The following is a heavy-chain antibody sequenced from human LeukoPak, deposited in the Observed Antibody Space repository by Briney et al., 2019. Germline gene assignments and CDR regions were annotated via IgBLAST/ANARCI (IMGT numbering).Heavy chain of an antibody. V-gene: IGHV3-9*01. CDR2: ISWNSGSI. Sequence: GGSLRLSCAASGFIFDDFAMHWVRQAPGKGLEWVSGISWNSGSIGYADSVKGRFTISRDNAKNSLYLQMNSLRAEDTALYYCAKARSPVSEKCFDYWGQGTLVTVSS. J-gene: IGHJ4*02. CDR1: GFIFDDFA. CDR3: AKARSPVSEKCFDY.